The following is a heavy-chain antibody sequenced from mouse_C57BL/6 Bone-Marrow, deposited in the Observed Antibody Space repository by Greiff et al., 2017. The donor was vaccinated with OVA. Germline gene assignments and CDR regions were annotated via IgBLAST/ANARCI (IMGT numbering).Heavy chain of an antibody. D-gene: IGHD1-1*01. CDR3: ARSIITTVDHWYFDV. CDR2: IDPEDGET. CDR1: GFNIKDYY. V-gene: IGHV14-2*01. J-gene: IGHJ1*03. Sequence: EVKLMESGAELVKPGASVKLSCTASGFNIKDYYMHWVKQRTEQGLEWIGRIDPEDGETKYAPKFQGKATITADTSSNTAYLQLSSLTSEDTAVYYCARSIITTVDHWYFDVWGKGTTVTVSS.